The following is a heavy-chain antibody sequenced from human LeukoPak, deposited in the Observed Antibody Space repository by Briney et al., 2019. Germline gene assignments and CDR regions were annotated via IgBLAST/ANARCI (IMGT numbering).Heavy chain of an antibody. CDR1: GYTFIGHY. J-gene: IGHJ3*02. CDR3: ARGRTHSWSDAFDI. CDR2: INSNSGGT. Sequence: ASVKVSCKASGYTFIGHYMHWVRQAPGQGLEWMGRINSNSGGTKYAQKFQGSVIMTRDTSISTAYMELSRLKSDDTAVYYCARGRTHSWSDAFDIWGQGTTVTVSS. V-gene: IGHV1-2*06.